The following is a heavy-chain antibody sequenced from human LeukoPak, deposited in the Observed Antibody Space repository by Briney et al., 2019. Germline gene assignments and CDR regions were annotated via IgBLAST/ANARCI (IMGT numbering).Heavy chain of an antibody. CDR3: ASPFPPQFSSGLYAAGNG. Sequence: GGSLRLSCAASGFTFSSHGMSWVRQAPGKGLEWVSAISGSGGGTYYADSVKGRFTMSRDNSKNTLYLQMNSLRAEDTAVYYCASPFPPQFSSGLYAAGNGWGQGTLVTVSS. CDR2: ISGSGGGT. CDR1: GFTFSSHG. J-gene: IGHJ4*02. D-gene: IGHD3-22*01. V-gene: IGHV3-23*01.